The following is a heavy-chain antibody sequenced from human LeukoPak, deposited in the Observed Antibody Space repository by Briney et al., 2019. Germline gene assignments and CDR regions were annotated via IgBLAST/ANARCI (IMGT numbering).Heavy chain of an antibody. Sequence: PSETLSLTCTVSGGSISSSSYYWGWIRQPPGKGLEWIGSIYYSGSTYYNPSLKSRVTIPVDTSKNQFSLKLSSVTAADTAVYYCASSITMVRGVITKGSYYFDYWGQGTLVTVSS. CDR3: ASSITMVRGVITKGSYYFDY. CDR1: GGSISSSSYY. CDR2: IYYSGST. D-gene: IGHD3-10*01. V-gene: IGHV4-39*01. J-gene: IGHJ4*02.